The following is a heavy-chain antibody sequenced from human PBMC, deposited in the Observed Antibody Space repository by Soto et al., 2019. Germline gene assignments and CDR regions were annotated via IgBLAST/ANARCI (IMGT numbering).Heavy chain of an antibody. J-gene: IGHJ4*02. D-gene: IGHD2-2*01. Sequence: SETLSLTCPVSGASISSRDYYWGWIRQTPGKGLEWIGNIDYNGVTYYNPSLKSRVTVSKDTSKNQFSLKVASVTAADTAIYYCGRVMIGTSRHTDPDYWGQGTQVTVSS. CDR3: GRVMIGTSRHTDPDY. V-gene: IGHV4-39*01. CDR1: GASISSRDYY. CDR2: IDYNGVT.